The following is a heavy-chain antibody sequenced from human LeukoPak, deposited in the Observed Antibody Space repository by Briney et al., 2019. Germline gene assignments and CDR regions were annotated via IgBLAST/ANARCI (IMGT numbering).Heavy chain of an antibody. Sequence: PGGSLRLSCAASGFTFSSYAMSWVRQAPGKGLEWVSAISGSGGSTYYADSVKGRFTISRDNSKTTLYLQMNSLRAEDTAVYYCARERGGTYYFYYGMDVWGQGTTVTVSS. V-gene: IGHV3-23*01. J-gene: IGHJ6*02. CDR2: ISGSGGST. CDR1: GFTFSSYA. D-gene: IGHD2-15*01. CDR3: ARERGGTYYFYYGMDV.